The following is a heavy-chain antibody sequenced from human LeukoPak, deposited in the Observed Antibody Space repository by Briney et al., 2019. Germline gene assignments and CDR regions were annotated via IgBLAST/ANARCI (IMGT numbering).Heavy chain of an antibody. CDR1: GYTFTDYY. J-gene: IGHJ4*02. D-gene: IGHD2-21*01. CDR3: ARDPNIPAEDLDY. CDR2: INPDTGGT. V-gene: IGHV1-2*07. Sequence: GASVKVSCKASGYTFTDYYILWVRQAPGQGLEWMGWINPDTGGTNYALRFQGRVTMTRDTSINTAYMELSRLTSDDTAVFYCARDPNIPAEDLDYWGQGTLVTVSS.